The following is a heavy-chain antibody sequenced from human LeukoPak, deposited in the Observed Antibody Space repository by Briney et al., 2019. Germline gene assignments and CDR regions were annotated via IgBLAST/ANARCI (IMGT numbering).Heavy chain of an antibody. J-gene: IGHJ4*02. CDR1: GGMFSSYA. V-gene: IGHV1-69*13. D-gene: IGHD6-6*01. Sequence: ASVKVSCRASGGMFSSYAISWVRQAPGQGLEWMGGIIPIFGTANYAQKFQGRVTITADESTSTAYMELSSLRSEDTAVYYCARDKGTSYLSSFDYWGQGTLVTVSS. CDR2: IIPIFGTA. CDR3: ARDKGTSYLSSFDY.